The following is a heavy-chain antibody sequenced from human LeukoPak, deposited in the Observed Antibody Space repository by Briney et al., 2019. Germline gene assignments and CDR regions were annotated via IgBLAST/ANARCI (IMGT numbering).Heavy chain of an antibody. V-gene: IGHV3-48*03. CDR1: GFTISSQD. D-gene: IGHD5-18*01. CDR2: ISSSSSTI. Sequence: PGGSLRLSCAASGFTISSQDMSWVRQAPGKGLEWVSYISSSSSTIYYADSVKGRFTISRDNAKNSLYLQMNSLRAEDTAVYYCVTYTGYSYGRIDYGGQGTLVTVAS. CDR3: VTYTGYSYGRIDY. J-gene: IGHJ4*02.